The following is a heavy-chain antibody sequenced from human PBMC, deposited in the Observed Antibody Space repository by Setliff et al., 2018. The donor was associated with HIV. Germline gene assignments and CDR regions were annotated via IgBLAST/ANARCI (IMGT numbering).Heavy chain of an antibody. J-gene: IGHJ4*02. CDR1: GYTFTSYY. CDR2: INPGDGST. V-gene: IGHV1-46*01. D-gene: IGHD3-16*01. CDR3: ARDATYDYVWGTSSLVLDY. Sequence: PGASVKVSCKASGYTFTSYYIYWVRQAPGQGLQWMGIINPGDGSTIYAQKFQGRVTMTRDTSTSTLHMELSSLRSEDTAVYYCARDATYDYVWGTSSLVLDYWGQGTLVTVSS.